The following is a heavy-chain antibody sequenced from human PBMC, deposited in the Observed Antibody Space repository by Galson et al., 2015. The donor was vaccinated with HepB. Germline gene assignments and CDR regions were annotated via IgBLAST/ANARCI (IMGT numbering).Heavy chain of an antibody. CDR3: ARASLDFDFWDY. J-gene: IGHJ4*02. Sequence: SVKVSCKASGGTFSSYAISWVRQAPGQGLEWMGWINAGNGNTKYSQKFQGRVTITRDTSASTAYMELSSLRSEDTAVYYCARASLDFDFWDYWGQGTLVTVSS. CDR2: INAGNGNT. V-gene: IGHV1-3*01. D-gene: IGHD3-3*01. CDR1: GGTFSSYA.